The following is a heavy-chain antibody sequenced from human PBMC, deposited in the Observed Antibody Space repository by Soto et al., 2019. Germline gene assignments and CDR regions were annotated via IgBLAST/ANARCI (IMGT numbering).Heavy chain of an antibody. J-gene: IGHJ6*02. CDR2: INAYNGNT. D-gene: IGHD3-16*01. CDR3: AMVDVYVTPSPQDV. CDR1: GYSFTRYG. Sequence: QVHLVQSGAEVKNPGASVKVSCKASGYSFTRYGIGWARQAPGQGLEWMGWINAYNGNTNYALNLQGRRTLTTETSTTTAYRELRSLRSNDTAIYYCAMVDVYVTPSPQDVWGQGTTVTVSS. V-gene: IGHV1-18*01.